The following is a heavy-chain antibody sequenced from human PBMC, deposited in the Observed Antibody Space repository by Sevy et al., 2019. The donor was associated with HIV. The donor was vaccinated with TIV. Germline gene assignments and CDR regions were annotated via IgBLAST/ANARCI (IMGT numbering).Heavy chain of an antibody. J-gene: IGHJ4*02. CDR3: TRGEVQLWPSGFDY. CDR2: IYTSGRT. D-gene: IGHD1-1*01. V-gene: IGHV4-4*07. CDR1: GDSISSYY. Sequence: SETLSLTCTVSGDSISSYYWSWIRQPAGMGLEWIGRIYTSGRTNYNPSLKSRVTMSVDTSKNQFSLKLRSVTAADTAVYFCTRGEVQLWPSGFDYWGQRTLVTVSS.